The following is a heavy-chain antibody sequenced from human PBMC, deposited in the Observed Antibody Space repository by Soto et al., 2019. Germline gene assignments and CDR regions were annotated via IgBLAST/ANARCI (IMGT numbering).Heavy chain of an antibody. D-gene: IGHD3-22*01. Sequence: EVQLLESGGGLVQPGGSLRLSCAASGFTFSSYAMSWVRQAPGKGLEWVSAISGSGGRTYYADSVKGRFTISRDNSKTTLYLPMNSLRAEDTAVYYCAAVIVVGMYPDYWGQGTLGTVSS. CDR1: GFTFSSYA. V-gene: IGHV3-23*01. CDR3: AAVIVVGMYPDY. CDR2: ISGSGGRT. J-gene: IGHJ4*02.